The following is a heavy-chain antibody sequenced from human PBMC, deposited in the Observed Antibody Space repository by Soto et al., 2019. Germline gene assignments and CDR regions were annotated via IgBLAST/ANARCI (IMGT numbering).Heavy chain of an antibody. J-gene: IGHJ6*04. D-gene: IGHD6-13*01. Sequence: QVQLVQSGAEVKKPGASVKVSCKASGYTFTSYVISWVRQAPGQGLEWMGWISAYNGNTNYAQKLQGRVTMTTDTSTSTAYLELGSLGSDGTAVYYCASYREQLVLYGMDVWGKGTTVTVSS. CDR2: ISAYNGNT. V-gene: IGHV1-18*01. CDR3: ASYREQLVLYGMDV. CDR1: GYTFTSYV.